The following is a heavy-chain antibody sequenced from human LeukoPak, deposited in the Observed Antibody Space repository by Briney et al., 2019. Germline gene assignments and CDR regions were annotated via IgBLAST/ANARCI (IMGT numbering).Heavy chain of an antibody. J-gene: IGHJ4*02. V-gene: IGHV3-48*02. D-gene: IGHD4-23*01. CDR2: IGTSSSTI. Sequence: GGSLRLSCAASGSTFSSYSMNWVRQAPGKGLEWVSYIGTSSSTIYYADSVKVRFTISRDNAKNSLYLQMNSLRDEDTAVYYCARHDYGGNSGDYWGQGTLVTVSS. CDR3: ARHDYGGNSGDY. CDR1: GSTFSSYS.